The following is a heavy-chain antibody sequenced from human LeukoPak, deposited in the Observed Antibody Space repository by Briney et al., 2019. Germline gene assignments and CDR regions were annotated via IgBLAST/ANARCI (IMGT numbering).Heavy chain of an antibody. D-gene: IGHD5-24*01. Sequence: GGSLRLSCAASGFTFGSYWMSCVRQAPGKGLEWVANIKEDGSEEYYVDSVKGRFTISRDNAKNSLYLQMNRLRAEDTAVYYCATYKNGYKRRYFDYWGRGTLVTVSS. CDR3: ATYKNGYKRRYFDY. J-gene: IGHJ4*02. CDR2: IKEDGSEE. CDR1: GFTFGSYW. V-gene: IGHV3-7*01.